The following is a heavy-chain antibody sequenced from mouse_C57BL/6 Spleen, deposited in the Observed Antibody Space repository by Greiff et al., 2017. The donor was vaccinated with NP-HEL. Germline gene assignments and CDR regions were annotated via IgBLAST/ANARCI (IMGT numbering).Heavy chain of an antibody. D-gene: IGHD1-1*01. Sequence: QVQLKQSGPELVKPGASVKISCKASGYAFSSSWMNWVKQRPGKGLEWIGRIYPGDGDTNYNGKFKGKATLTADKSSSTAYMQLSSLTSEDSAVYFCASTTVVATRGYFDYWGQGTTLTVSS. CDR2: IYPGDGDT. CDR1: GYAFSSSW. CDR3: ASTTVVATRGYFDY. V-gene: IGHV1-82*01. J-gene: IGHJ2*01.